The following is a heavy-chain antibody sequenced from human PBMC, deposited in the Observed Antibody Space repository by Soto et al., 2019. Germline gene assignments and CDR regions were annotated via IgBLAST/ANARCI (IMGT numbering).Heavy chain of an antibody. V-gene: IGHV3-66*01. CDR2: IYSGGMT. D-gene: IGHD6-25*01. CDR1: GFTVGNNY. Sequence: EVQLVESGGGLVQPGGSLRLSCAASGFTVGNNYMNWVRQATGKGLKWVSVIYSGGMTDYADSVKGRFTISRDSSKNTLSLQMNRLRAEDTASYYCAARAAAAPRWGQGTLVTVSS. CDR3: AARAAAAPR. J-gene: IGHJ4*02.